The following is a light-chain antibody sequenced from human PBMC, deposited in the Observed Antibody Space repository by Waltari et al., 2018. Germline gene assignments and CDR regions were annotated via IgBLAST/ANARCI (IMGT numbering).Light chain of an antibody. CDR3: QQYGRPGLT. CDR1: QSVSSSY. J-gene: IGKJ4*01. V-gene: IGKV3-20*01. Sequence: EIVLTQSPGTLSLSPGERATLSCRASQSVSSSYLAWYQQKPGQAPRLLIYGASSRATGIQDRFSGSGSGTDFTLTISRLEPEDFAVYYCQQYGRPGLTFGGGTKEEIK. CDR2: GAS.